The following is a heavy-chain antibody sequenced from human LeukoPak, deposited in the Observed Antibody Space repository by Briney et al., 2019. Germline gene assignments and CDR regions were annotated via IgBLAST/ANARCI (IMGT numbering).Heavy chain of an antibody. Sequence: NPSETLSLTCTVSGGSISSYYWSWIWHPPGKGLERIGYIYYSGSTNYNPSLKSRVTISVDTSKNQFSLKLTSVTAADTAVYYCARGVPEYYDFWSGYFYYFDYWGQGTLVTVSS. J-gene: IGHJ4*02. CDR3: ARGVPEYYDFWSGYFYYFDY. CDR2: IYYSGST. D-gene: IGHD3-3*01. V-gene: IGHV4-59*01. CDR1: GGSISSYY.